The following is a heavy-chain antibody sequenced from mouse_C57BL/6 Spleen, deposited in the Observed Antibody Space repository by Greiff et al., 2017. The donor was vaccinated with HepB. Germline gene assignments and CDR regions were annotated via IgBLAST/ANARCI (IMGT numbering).Heavy chain of an antibody. CDR1: GYTFTSYW. CDR2: IDPSDSET. D-gene: IGHD2-5*01. CDR3: ARRVYSNSYAMDY. J-gene: IGHJ4*01. Sequence: VQLQQPGAELVRPGSSVKLSCKASGYTFTSYWMHWVKQRPIQGLEWIGNIDPSDSETHYNQKFKDKATLTVDKSSSTAYMQLSSLTSEDSAVYYCARRVYSNSYAMDYWGQGTSVTVSS. V-gene: IGHV1-52*01.